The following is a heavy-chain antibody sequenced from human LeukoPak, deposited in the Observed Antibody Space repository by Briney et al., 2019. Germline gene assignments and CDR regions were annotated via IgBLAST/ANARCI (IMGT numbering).Heavy chain of an antibody. V-gene: IGHV1-69*04. J-gene: IGHJ4*02. D-gene: IGHD3-10*01. Sequence: SVKVSCKASGGTFSGYAISWVRQAPGQGLEWMGRIIPILGIANYAQKFQGRVTITADKSTSTAYMELSSLRSEDTAVYYCARVRSGYYGSGSPGGDFDYWGQGTLVTVSS. CDR2: IIPILGIA. CDR1: GGTFSGYA. CDR3: ARVRSGYYGSGSPGGDFDY.